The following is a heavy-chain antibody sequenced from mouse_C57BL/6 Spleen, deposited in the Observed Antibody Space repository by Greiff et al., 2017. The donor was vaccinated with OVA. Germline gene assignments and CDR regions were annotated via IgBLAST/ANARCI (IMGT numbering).Heavy chain of an antibody. V-gene: IGHV1-42*01. CDR1: GYSFTGYY. CDR2: INPSTGGT. J-gene: IGHJ3*01. D-gene: IGHD2-2*01. CDR3: ARGGYGYDKFAY. Sequence: VQLQQSGPELVKPGASVKISCKASGYSFTGYYMNWVKQSPEKSLEWIGEINPSTGGTTYNQKFKAKATLTVDKSSSTAYMQLKSRTSEDSAVYYCARGGYGYDKFAYWGKGTLVTVSA.